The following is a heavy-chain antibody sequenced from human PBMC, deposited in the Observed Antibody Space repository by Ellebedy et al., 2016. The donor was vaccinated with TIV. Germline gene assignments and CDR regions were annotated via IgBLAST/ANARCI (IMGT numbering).Heavy chain of an antibody. D-gene: IGHD3-16*02. CDR1: GITFSNAW. V-gene: IGHV3-15*01. CDR2: IKSSGGAT. CDR3: STPTRERHPYTGDDALDF. Sequence: PGGSLRLSCAASGITFSNAWMTWVRQTPEKGLEWVGRIKSSGGATDYAAPVKGRFTISRDDSKNMVYLQMNSLKTEDTALYYCSTPTRERHPYTGDDALDFWGQGTMVTVSS. J-gene: IGHJ3*01.